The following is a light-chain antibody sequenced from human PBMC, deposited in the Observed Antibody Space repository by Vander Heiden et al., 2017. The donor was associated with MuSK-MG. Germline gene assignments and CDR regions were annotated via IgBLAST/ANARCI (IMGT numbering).Light chain of an antibody. CDR1: QDIRNY. Sequence: DIQLTQSPSFLSASVGDTVTITCRAGQDIRNYLAWYQQKPGKAPELLIYTASTVHSGVSSRFSGSGSGTEFSLTISRLQPEDVATYYCQQLNNYPRTFGQGTKVEIK. CDR2: TAS. J-gene: IGKJ1*01. CDR3: QQLNNYPRT. V-gene: IGKV1-9*01.